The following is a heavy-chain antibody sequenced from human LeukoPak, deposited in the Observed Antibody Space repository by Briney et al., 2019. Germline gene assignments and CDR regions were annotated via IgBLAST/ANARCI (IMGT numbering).Heavy chain of an antibody. J-gene: IGHJ4*02. D-gene: IGHD2-2*01. CDR3: AREEGYCSSTSCYAEGYFDY. CDR2: ISYDGSNK. V-gene: IGHV3-30*04. CDR1: GFTFSSYA. Sequence: QAGGSLRLSCAASGFTFSSYAMHWVRQAPGKGLEWVAVISYDGSNKYYADSVKGRFTISRDNSKNTLYLQMNSLRAEDTAVYYCAREEGYCSSTSCYAEGYFDYWGQGTLVTVSS.